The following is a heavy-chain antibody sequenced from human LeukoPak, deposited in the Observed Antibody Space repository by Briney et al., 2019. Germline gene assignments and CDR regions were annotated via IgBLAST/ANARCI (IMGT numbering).Heavy chain of an antibody. Sequence: TGGSLRLSCAASGFTFSSYEMNWVRQAPGKGLEWVSYISSSGSTIYYADSVKGRFTISRDNAKNSLYLQMNSLRAEDTAVYYCAREPPRDSSGYYSYYFDYRGQGTLVTVSS. J-gene: IGHJ4*02. CDR3: AREPPRDSSGYYSYYFDY. CDR1: GFTFSSYE. D-gene: IGHD3-22*01. V-gene: IGHV3-48*03. CDR2: ISSSGSTI.